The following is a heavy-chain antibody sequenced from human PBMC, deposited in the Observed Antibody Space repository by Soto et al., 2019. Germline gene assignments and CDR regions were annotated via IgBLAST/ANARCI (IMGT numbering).Heavy chain of an antibody. Sequence: QVQLVESGGGVVQPGRSLRLSCAASGFTFSSYGMHWVRQAPGKGLEWVAVISYDGSNKYYADSVKGRFTISRDKSKNTLYLQMNSLRAEDTAVYYCAKDRRPNYYYGMDVWGQGTTVTVSS. CDR1: GFTFSSYG. J-gene: IGHJ6*02. CDR3: AKDRRPNYYYGMDV. CDR2: ISYDGSNK. D-gene: IGHD6-25*01. V-gene: IGHV3-30*18.